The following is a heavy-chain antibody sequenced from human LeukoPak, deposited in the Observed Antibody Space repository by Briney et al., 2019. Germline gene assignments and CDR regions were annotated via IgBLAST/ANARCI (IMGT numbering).Heavy chain of an antibody. CDR2: ISAYNGNT. CDR3: ARVGLVVPAAIGMDV. V-gene: IGHV1-18*04. CDR1: GYTFTSYG. J-gene: IGHJ6*04. D-gene: IGHD2-2*01. Sequence: ASVTVSCRASGYTFTSYGISWVRQAPGQGLEWMGWISAYNGNTNYAQKLQGRVTMTTDTSTSTAYMELRSLRSDDTAVYYCARVGLVVPAAIGMDVRGKGTTVTVS.